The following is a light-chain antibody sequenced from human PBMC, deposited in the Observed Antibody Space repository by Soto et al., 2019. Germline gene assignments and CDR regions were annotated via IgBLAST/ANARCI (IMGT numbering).Light chain of an antibody. CDR2: ATS. CDR3: QQSYSTPLLT. V-gene: IGKV1-39*01. Sequence: DIQMAQSPSSLSASVGDRVTITCRASQSVIKYLNWYQQKPGKAPTLLIHATSSLQSGVPSRFSGSGSGTDFTLTISSLQPEEFATYYCQQSYSTPLLTFGGGTKVEIK. CDR1: QSVIKY. J-gene: IGKJ4*01.